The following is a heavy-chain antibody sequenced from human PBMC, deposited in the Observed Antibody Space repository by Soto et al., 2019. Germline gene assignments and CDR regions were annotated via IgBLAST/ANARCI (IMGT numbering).Heavy chain of an antibody. V-gene: IGHV1-69*02. CDR2: IIPVLDLA. D-gene: IGHD3-10*01. CDR1: GGTFNREP. Sequence: QAQLVQYGAEVKKPGSSVKVSCKASGGTFNREPFSWVRQAPGQGLQWMGRIIPVLDLADYAQKFEGRVTITADTSTTTVYLDLSGLVTDDTAVYYCARGGKLGGDLDVWGKGTPVIVSS. J-gene: IGHJ6*04. CDR3: ARGGKLGGDLDV.